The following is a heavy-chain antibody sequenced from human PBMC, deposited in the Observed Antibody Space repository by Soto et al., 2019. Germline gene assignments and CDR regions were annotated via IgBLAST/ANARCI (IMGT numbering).Heavy chain of an antibody. J-gene: IGHJ4*02. Sequence: HPGGSLRLSCAASGFTFSTYAMSWVRQSPDKGLEWVSAISGSGGITYYADSVKGRFAISRDNSNNTLYLQMNSLRPEDTAVYYCAKDREDINPRGDLDYWGQGTLVTVSS. D-gene: IGHD2-15*01. CDR3: AKDREDINPRGDLDY. CDR2: ISGSGGIT. CDR1: GFTFSTYA. V-gene: IGHV3-23*01.